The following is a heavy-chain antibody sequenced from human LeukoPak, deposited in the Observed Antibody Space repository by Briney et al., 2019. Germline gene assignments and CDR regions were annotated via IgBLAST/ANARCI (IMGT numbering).Heavy chain of an antibody. CDR1: GGSISSYY. Sequence: PSETLSLTCTVSGGSISSYYWSWIRQPAGKGLEWIGRIYTSGSTNYYPSLKSRVTMSVDTSKNQFSLKLSSVTAADTAVYYCARDGLSSSWSNWFDPWGQGTLVTVSS. CDR2: IYTSGST. J-gene: IGHJ5*02. V-gene: IGHV4-4*07. D-gene: IGHD6-13*01. CDR3: ARDGLSSSWSNWFDP.